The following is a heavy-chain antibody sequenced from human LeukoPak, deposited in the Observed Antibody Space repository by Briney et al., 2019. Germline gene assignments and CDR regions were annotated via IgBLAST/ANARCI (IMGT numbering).Heavy chain of an antibody. CDR2: IYYTGST. CDR1: GGSITSYY. D-gene: IGHD4-17*01. CDR3: ARLTVTTAIDF. J-gene: IGHJ4*02. Sequence: SETLSLTCTVSGGSITSYYWSWIRQPPGKGLEWIAYIYYTGSTNYNPSLESRVTISVDTSKNQFSLRLSSVTAADTAVYYCARLTVTTAIDFWGQGTLVTVSS. V-gene: IGHV4-59*01.